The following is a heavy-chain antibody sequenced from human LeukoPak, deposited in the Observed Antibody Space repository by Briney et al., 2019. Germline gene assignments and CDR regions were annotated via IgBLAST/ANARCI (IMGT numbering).Heavy chain of an antibody. CDR1: GFTFSNYG. CDR2: ISYDGSNK. Sequence: PGGSLRLSCAASGFTFSNYGMHWVRQAPGKGLEWVAVISYDGSNKYDADSVKGRFTISRDNSNNTLFLQMNSLRPEDTAVYYCARGGTPTFWSGFMDVWGLGTTVTVSS. J-gene: IGHJ6*02. CDR3: ARGGTPTFWSGFMDV. D-gene: IGHD3-3*01. V-gene: IGHV3-30*03.